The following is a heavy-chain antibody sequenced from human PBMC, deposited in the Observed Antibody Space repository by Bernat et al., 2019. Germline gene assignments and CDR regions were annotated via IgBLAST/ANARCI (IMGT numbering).Heavy chain of an antibody. D-gene: IGHD5-18*01. CDR3: ARAALGDTAMAHYYYYMDV. J-gene: IGHJ6*03. CDR2: INSDGSST. V-gene: IGHV3-74*01. Sequence: EVQLVESGGGLVQPGGSLRLSCAASGFTFSSYWMHWVRQAPGKGLVWVSRINSDGSSTSYADSWKGRFTISSDNAKNTLDLQMNSLRAEDTAVYYCARAALGDTAMAHYYYYMDVWGKGTTVTVSS. CDR1: GFTFSSYW.